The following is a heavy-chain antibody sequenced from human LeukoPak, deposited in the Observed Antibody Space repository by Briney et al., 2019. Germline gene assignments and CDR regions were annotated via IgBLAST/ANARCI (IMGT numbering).Heavy chain of an antibody. Sequence: SETLSLTCTVSGGSISSYYWSWIRQPPGKGLEWIGYIYYSGSTNYNPSLKSRVTISVDTSKNRFSLKLSSVTAADTAVYYCARYRPLYDILTGSYFDYWGQGTLVTVSS. J-gene: IGHJ4*02. CDR1: GGSISSYY. CDR2: IYYSGST. CDR3: ARYRPLYDILTGSYFDY. D-gene: IGHD3-9*01. V-gene: IGHV4-59*01.